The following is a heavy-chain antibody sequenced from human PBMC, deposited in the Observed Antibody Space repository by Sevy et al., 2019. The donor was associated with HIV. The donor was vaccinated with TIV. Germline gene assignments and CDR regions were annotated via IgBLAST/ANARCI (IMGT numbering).Heavy chain of an antibody. CDR1: GFTFSSYW. D-gene: IGHD3-16*01. Sequence: GGSLRLSCAASGFTFSSYWMHWVRQAPGKVLVWVSRISSDGSSTNYAESVKGRFTISRDNAKNTLYLQMNSLRAEDTAVYYCARHRGGVVDYWGQGTLVTVSS. CDR2: ISSDGSST. CDR3: ARHRGGVVDY. V-gene: IGHV3-74*01. J-gene: IGHJ4*02.